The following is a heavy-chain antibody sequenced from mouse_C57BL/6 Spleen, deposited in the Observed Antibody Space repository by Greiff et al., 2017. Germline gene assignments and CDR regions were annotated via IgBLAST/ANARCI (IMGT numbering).Heavy chain of an antibody. J-gene: IGHJ1*03. V-gene: IGHV1-82*01. CDR1: GYAFSSSW. Sequence: VQRVESGPELVKPGASVKISCKASGYAFSSSWMNWVKQRPGKGLEWIGRIYPGDGDTNYNGKFKGKATLTADKSSSTAYMQLSSLTSEDSAVYFCARRNGYFDVWGTGTTVTVSS. CDR3: ARRNGYFDV. CDR2: IYPGDGDT. D-gene: IGHD2-1*01.